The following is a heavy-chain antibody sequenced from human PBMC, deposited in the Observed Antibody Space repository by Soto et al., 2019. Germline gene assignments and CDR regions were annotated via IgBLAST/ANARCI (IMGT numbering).Heavy chain of an antibody. Sequence: QVQLVQSGAEVKKPGSSVKVSCKASGGTFSSYAISWVRQAPGHGLEWMGGIIPIFGTANYAQQLQGRATITADESTSTAYMELSTLISEDTAVYYCASRYSYCRYYYYGMDFWGQGTTVTVSS. J-gene: IGHJ6*02. D-gene: IGHD5-18*01. CDR1: GGTFSSYA. V-gene: IGHV1-69*01. CDR2: IIPIFGTA. CDR3: ASRYSYCRYYYYGMDF.